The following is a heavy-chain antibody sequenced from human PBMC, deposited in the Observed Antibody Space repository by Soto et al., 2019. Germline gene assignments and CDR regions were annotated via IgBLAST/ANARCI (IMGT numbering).Heavy chain of an antibody. J-gene: IGHJ5*02. D-gene: IGHD2-8*01. CDR3: ARGVKWLGWFDP. CDR2: ISYDGSNK. V-gene: IGHV3-30-3*01. Sequence: GGSLRLSCAASGFTFSSYAMHWVRQAPGKGLEWVAVISYDGSNKYYADSVKGRFTISRDNSKNTLYLQMNSLRAEDTAVYYCARGVKWLGWFDPWGQGTLVTVSS. CDR1: GFTFSSYA.